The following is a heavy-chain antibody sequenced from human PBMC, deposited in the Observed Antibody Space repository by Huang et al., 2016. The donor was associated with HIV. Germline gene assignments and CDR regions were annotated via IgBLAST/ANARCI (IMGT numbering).Heavy chain of an antibody. CDR1: GGSISSGSYY. CDR3: ARDPYSITWGRPFDI. CDR2: IYTSGST. V-gene: IGHV4-61*09. Sequence: QVQLQESGPGLVKPSQTLSLTCTVSGGSISSGSYYWSWIRQPAGKGLGWIGHIYTSGSTNYNPPLKSRVTISVDTSKNEFSLKVNSVTAADTAVYYCARDPYSITWGRPFDIWDQGTLVTVSS. J-gene: IGHJ3*02. D-gene: IGHD6-13*01.